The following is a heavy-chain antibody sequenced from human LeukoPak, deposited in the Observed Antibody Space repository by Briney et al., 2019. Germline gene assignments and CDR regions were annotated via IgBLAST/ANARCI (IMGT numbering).Heavy chain of an antibody. CDR2: INHSGST. Sequence: SETLSLTCAVYGGSFSGYYWSWIRQPPGKGLEWIGEINHSGSTNYNPSLKSRVTISVDTSKNQFSLKLSSVTAAGTAVYYCARDSYDSSGYSAEYFQHWGQGTLVTVSS. V-gene: IGHV4-34*01. D-gene: IGHD3-22*01. CDR1: GGSFSGYY. CDR3: ARDSYDSSGYSAEYFQH. J-gene: IGHJ1*01.